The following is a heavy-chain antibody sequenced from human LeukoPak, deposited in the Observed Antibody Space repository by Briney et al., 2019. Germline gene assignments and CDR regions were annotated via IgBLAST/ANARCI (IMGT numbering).Heavy chain of an antibody. Sequence: GGSLRLSCAASEFTFSTYGMHWVRQAPGKGLEWVAVISYDGSYKFYADSVKGRFTISRDNSKSTLYPQMNSLRAEDTAVYYCARDMGGYSIATFDYWGQGTLVTVSS. CDR3: ARDMGGYSIATFDY. V-gene: IGHV3-30*03. CDR1: EFTFSTYG. D-gene: IGHD3-22*01. J-gene: IGHJ4*02. CDR2: ISYDGSYK.